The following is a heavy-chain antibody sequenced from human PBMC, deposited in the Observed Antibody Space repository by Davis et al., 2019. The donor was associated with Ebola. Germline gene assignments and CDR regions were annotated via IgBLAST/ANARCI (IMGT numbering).Heavy chain of an antibody. V-gene: IGHV1-8*01. D-gene: IGHD5-18*01. Sequence: AASVKVSCKASGYTFTSYDINWVRQATGQGLEWMGWMNPNSGNTGYAQKFQGRITMTRNISISTAYMELSSLRSDDTAMYYCARPNTAMPYDAFDIWGQGTMVTVSS. CDR2: MNPNSGNT. J-gene: IGHJ3*02. CDR3: ARPNTAMPYDAFDI. CDR1: GYTFTSYD.